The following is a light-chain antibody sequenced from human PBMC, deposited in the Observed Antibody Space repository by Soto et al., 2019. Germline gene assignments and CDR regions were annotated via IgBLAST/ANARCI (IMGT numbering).Light chain of an antibody. CDR1: RRRSSGY. CDR3: QQYDTSPRT. Sequence: DIVLTHSPSHVPLSTGSRPTLSRRASRRRSSGYLAWYQQKPGQAPKLLIYAASTMASGIPDRFSGSGSGTDFSLTISRLQPEDFAAYYCQQYDTSPRTFGQGTKVEIK. CDR2: AAS. J-gene: IGKJ1*01. V-gene: IGKV3-20*01.